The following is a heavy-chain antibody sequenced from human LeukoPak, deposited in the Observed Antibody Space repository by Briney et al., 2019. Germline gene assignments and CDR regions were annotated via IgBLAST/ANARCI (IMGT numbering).Heavy chain of an antibody. CDR2: IIPIFGTA. J-gene: IGHJ3*02. CDR3: ARDLIRYSYGYSDAFDI. D-gene: IGHD5-18*01. V-gene: IGHV1-69*13. Sequence: SVKVSCKASGGTFSSYAISWVRQAPGRGLEWMGGIIPIFGTANYAQKFQGRVTITADESTSTAYMELSSLRSEDTAVYYCARDLIRYSYGYSDAFDIWGQGTMVTVSS. CDR1: GGTFSSYA.